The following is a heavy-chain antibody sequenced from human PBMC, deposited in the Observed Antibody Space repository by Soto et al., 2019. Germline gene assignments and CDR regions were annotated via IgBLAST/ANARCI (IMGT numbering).Heavy chain of an antibody. V-gene: IGHV3-9*01. D-gene: IGHD2-2*01. Sequence: EVQLVESGGGVVQPGRSLRLSCSASGFTFADYAMNWVRQAPGKGLEWVSSISWNSGNIVYADSVRGRFTISRDNAKTSLHLQMNSLRAEDTALYYCTKGASTSCFSAFDLWGQGTMVTVSS. J-gene: IGHJ3*01. CDR1: GFTFADYA. CDR3: TKGASTSCFSAFDL. CDR2: ISWNSGNI.